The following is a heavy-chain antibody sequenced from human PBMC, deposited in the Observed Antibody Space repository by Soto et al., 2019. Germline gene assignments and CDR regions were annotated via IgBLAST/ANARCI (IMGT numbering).Heavy chain of an antibody. Sequence: QVQLVQSGAEVKKPGASVKVSCKASGYTFTSYGISWVRQATGQGLEWMGWISAYNGNTNYAQKLQGRVTMTTDTSTSTAYMELRSLRADDTAVYYCARAGYCSSTSCSKVEYFNGMDVWGQGTTVTVSS. J-gene: IGHJ6*02. CDR1: GYTFTSYG. V-gene: IGHV1-18*01. D-gene: IGHD2-2*01. CDR2: ISAYNGNT. CDR3: ARAGYCSSTSCSKVEYFNGMDV.